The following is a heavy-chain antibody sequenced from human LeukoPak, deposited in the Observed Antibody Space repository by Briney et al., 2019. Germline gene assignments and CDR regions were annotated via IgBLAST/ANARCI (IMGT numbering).Heavy chain of an antibody. CDR3: ARDKGNYDFWSGTIYYYYYYYMDV. J-gene: IGHJ6*03. V-gene: IGHV1-46*01. D-gene: IGHD3-3*01. CDR1: GYTFTSYY. CDR2: INPSGGST. Sequence: ASVKVSCKASGYTFTSYYMHWVRHAPGQGLEWMGIINPSGGSTSYAQKFQGRVTMTRDMSTSKVYMELRSLRSDDTAVYYCARDKGNYDFWSGTIYYYYYYYMDVWGKGTTVTVSS.